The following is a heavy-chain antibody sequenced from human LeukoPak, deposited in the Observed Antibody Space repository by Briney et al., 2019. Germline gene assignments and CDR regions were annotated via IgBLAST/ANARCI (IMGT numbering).Heavy chain of an antibody. CDR2: INPNSGGT. D-gene: IGHD2-15*01. V-gene: IGHV1-2*02. J-gene: IGHJ6*03. Sequence: ASVKVSCKASGYTFTGYYMHWVRQAPGQGLEWMGWINPNSGGTNYAQKFQGRVTMTRDTSISTAYMELSRLRSDDTAVYYCARDRGVDYCSGGSCSHYYYYMDVWGKGTTITISS. CDR3: ARDRGVDYCSGGSCSHYYYYMDV. CDR1: GYTFTGYY.